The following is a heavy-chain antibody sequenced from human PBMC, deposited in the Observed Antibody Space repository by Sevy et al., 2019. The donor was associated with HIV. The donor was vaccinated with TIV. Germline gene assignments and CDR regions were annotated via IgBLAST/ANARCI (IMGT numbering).Heavy chain of an antibody. D-gene: IGHD3-22*01. Sequence: ASVKVSCKASGYTFTSYGISWVRQAPGQGLEWMGWLSAYHGNTNYAQKLQGRVTMTTDTSTSTAYMELRSLRSDDTAVYYCARDERHYYDSSGYYRDYYYYGMDVWGQRTTVTVSS. V-gene: IGHV1-18*01. J-gene: IGHJ6*02. CDR3: ARDERHYYDSSGYYRDYYYYGMDV. CDR1: GYTFTSYG. CDR2: LSAYHGNT.